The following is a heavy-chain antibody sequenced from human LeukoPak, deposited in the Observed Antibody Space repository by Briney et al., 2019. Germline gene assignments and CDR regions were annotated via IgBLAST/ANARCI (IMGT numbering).Heavy chain of an antibody. J-gene: IGHJ5*02. V-gene: IGHV4-31*03. CDR3: ARGYCSGGSCDGWYDP. CDR2: IYYSGST. CDR1: TGSISSGGYY. D-gene: IGHD2-15*01. Sequence: SQSMSLICTVYTGSISSGGYYCSWIRQHPGKGLEWIGYIYYSGSTYYNPSLKSRVTISVDTSKNQVSLKVSSVTAADTAVYYCARGYCSGGSCDGWYDPWGQGTLVTVSS.